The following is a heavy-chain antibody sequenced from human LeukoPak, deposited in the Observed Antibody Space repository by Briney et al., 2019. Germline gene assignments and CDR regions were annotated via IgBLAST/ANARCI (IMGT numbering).Heavy chain of an antibody. J-gene: IGHJ4*02. CDR3: AGYGSGSYYKAFDF. CDR1: GDSISSSY. Sequence: PSETLSLTCTVSGDSISSSYWSWIRQPPGKGFEWIGYVYYTGSSYYNPSLKSRATTSIDMSKNQFSLKLTSMTAADTAVYYCAGYGSGSYYKAFDFWGQGILVTVSS. D-gene: IGHD3-10*01. V-gene: IGHV4-59*01. CDR2: VYYTGSS.